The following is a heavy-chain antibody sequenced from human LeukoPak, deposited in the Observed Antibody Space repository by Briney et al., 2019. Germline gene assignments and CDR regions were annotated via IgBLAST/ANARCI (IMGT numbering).Heavy chain of an antibody. D-gene: IGHD3-22*01. J-gene: IGHJ4*02. CDR2: ISGSDGST. CDR1: GFTFSNYA. Sequence: PGGSLRLSCAASGFTFSNYAMNWARQAPGKGLEWVSTISGSDGSTYYADSVKGRFTISRDNSRSTLYLQMNSLRAEDTAVYYCAKDRGPRYYFDSSGYSLDYWGQGTPVTVSS. V-gene: IGHV3-23*01. CDR3: AKDRGPRYYFDSSGYSLDY.